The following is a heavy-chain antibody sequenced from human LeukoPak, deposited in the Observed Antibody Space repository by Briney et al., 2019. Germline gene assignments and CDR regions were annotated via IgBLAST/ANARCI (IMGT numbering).Heavy chain of an antibody. V-gene: IGHV4-39*01. J-gene: IGHJ4*02. Sequence: SETLSLTCSVSGGPISSSSHYWGWIRQPPGKGLEWIGHIFPSGTTYYNPSLQSRVTISADTSKNQFSLKVNSVSAADTAVYYCARRNSGWPFDWWGPGSLVTVSS. CDR2: IFPSGTT. CDR1: GGPISSSSHY. CDR3: ARRNSGWPFDW. D-gene: IGHD6-19*01.